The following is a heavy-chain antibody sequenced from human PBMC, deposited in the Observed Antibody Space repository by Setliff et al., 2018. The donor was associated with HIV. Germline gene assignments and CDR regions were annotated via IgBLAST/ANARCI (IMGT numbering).Heavy chain of an antibody. CDR3: VRHGYYYDFIDI. V-gene: IGHV4-4*09. CDR1: GGSISGYY. Sequence: ASETLSLTCTVSGGSISGYYWSWIRQSPGKGLEWIGYIYSSGSTNVNPSLKSRVTLSIDTSKNQFSLNLTSMTAADTAVYFCVRHGYYYDFIDIWGQGTVVTV. CDR2: IYSSGST. D-gene: IGHD3-22*01. J-gene: IGHJ3*02.